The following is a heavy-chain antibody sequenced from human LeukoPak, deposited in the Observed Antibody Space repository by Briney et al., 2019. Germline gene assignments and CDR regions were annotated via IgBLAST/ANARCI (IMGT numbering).Heavy chain of an antibody. V-gene: IGHV3-11*03. Sequence: PGGFLRLSCAASRFTFRDHFMSWIRQPPGKGLEYVSYISSSGSDTYYSDSVKGRFTISRDNAKNSLYLQMNSLRAEDMALYYCAKSAVAGTGGYFDYWGQGTLVTVSS. CDR3: AKSAVAGTGGYFDY. D-gene: IGHD6-19*01. CDR1: RFTFRDHF. J-gene: IGHJ4*02. CDR2: ISSSGSDT.